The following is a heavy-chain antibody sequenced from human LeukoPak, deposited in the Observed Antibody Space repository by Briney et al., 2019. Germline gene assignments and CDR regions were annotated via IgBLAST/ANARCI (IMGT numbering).Heavy chain of an antibody. D-gene: IGHD2-15*01. V-gene: IGHV3-48*04. CDR3: ARAVGLAGYDGLFDY. Sequence: GGSLTLSCAASGFTFSTHSMNWVRQAPGKGLEWVSYISFGSSTIYHADSVKGRFTISRDNAKNSLYLQMNSLRAEDTAVYYCARAVGLAGYDGLFDYWGQGTLVTVSS. CDR1: GFTFSTHS. J-gene: IGHJ4*02. CDR2: ISFGSSTI.